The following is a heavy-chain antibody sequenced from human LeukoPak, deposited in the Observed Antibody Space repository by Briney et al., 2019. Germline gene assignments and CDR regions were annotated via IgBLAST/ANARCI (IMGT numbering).Heavy chain of an antibody. CDR2: TYYRSKWYN. Sequence: SQTLSLTCAISGDSVSGNSTAYNWIRQSPSRGLEWLGRTYYRSKWYNDYAVSVKSRITISPDTSKNQLSLQLNSVTPDDTAVYYCARGGQGDGYSADEAFDFWGQGTMVTVSS. D-gene: IGHD5-24*01. V-gene: IGHV6-1*01. J-gene: IGHJ3*01. CDR1: GDSVSGNSTA. CDR3: ARGGQGDGYSADEAFDF.